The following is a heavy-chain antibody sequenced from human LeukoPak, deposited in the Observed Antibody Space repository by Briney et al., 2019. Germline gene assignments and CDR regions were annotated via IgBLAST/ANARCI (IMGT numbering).Heavy chain of an antibody. CDR2: IWYDGSNK. V-gene: IGHV3-33*01. D-gene: IGHD3-10*01. CDR3: ARASMVRGVVLLYYFDY. CDR1: GFIFSSYG. Sequence: GGSLRLSCAASGFIFSSYGMHWVRQAPGKGLEWVAVIWYDGSNKYYADSVKGRFTISRDNSKNTLYLQMNSLRAEDTAVYYCARASMVRGVVLLYYFDYWGQGTLVTVSS. J-gene: IGHJ4*02.